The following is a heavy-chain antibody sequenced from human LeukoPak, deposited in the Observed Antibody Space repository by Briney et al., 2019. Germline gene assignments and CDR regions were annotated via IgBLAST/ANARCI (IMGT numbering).Heavy chain of an antibody. CDR1: GGSISSSSYY. Sequence: PSETLSLTCTVSGGSISSSSYYWGWIRQPPGKGLEWIGSIYYSGSTYYNPSLKSRVTISVDTSKNQFSLKLSSVTAADTAVYYCARLVQYYYGSEIDYWGQGTLVTVSS. V-gene: IGHV4-39*01. CDR3: ARLVQYYYGSEIDY. D-gene: IGHD3-10*01. J-gene: IGHJ4*02. CDR2: IYYSGST.